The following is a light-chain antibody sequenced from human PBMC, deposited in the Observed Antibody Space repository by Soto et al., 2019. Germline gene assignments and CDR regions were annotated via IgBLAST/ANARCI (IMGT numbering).Light chain of an antibody. Sequence: EIAMTQSPATLSVSPGERATLSCRASQSVSSKLAWYQQKPGQAPRLLIYGASTRATGIPARFSGSGSGTEFTLTISSLQSEDFAVYYCQEYNNWHPVTFGGGTKVEIK. CDR3: QEYNNWHPVT. CDR2: GAS. J-gene: IGKJ4*01. V-gene: IGKV3-15*01. CDR1: QSVSSK.